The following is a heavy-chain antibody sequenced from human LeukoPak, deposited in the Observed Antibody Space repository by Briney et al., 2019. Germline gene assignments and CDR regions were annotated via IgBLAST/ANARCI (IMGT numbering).Heavy chain of an antibody. Sequence: GGSLRLSCAASGFTFSSYGMHWVRQAPGKGLEWVAFIRYDGSNKYDADSMKGRFTISRDNSKNTLYLQMNSLRVEDTAVYYCAKAQAGFWSGYYSLGTFDYWGQGTLVTVSS. J-gene: IGHJ4*02. CDR1: GFTFSSYG. V-gene: IGHV3-30*02. CDR2: IRYDGSNK. CDR3: AKAQAGFWSGYYSLGTFDY. D-gene: IGHD3-3*01.